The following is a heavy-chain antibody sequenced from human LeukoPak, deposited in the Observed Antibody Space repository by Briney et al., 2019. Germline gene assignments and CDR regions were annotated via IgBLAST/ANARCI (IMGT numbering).Heavy chain of an antibody. CDR1: GGSISSSSYY. CDR3: ARGLVVTAAIQVQYYYYMDV. V-gene: IGHV4-39*07. CDR2: IYYSGST. J-gene: IGHJ6*03. Sequence: SETLSLTCTVSGGSISSSSYYWGWIRQPPGKGLEWIGSIYYSGSTYYNPSLKSRVTISVDTSKNQFSLKLSSVTAADTAVYYCARGLVVTAAIQVQYYYYMDVWGKGTTVTVSS. D-gene: IGHD2-2*01.